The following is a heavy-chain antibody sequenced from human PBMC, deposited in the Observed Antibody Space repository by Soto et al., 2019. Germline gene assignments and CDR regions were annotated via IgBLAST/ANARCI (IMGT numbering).Heavy chain of an antibody. V-gene: IGHV3-21*01. CDR2: ISSSSSYI. CDR1: GFTFSSYS. D-gene: IGHD3-22*01. CDR3: ARGYSSYDSSGYYYREDFQQ. Sequence: GGSLRLSCAASGFTFSSYSMNWVRQAPGKGLEWVSSISSSSSYIYYADSVRGRFTISRDNAKNSLYLQMNSLRAEDTAVYYCARGYSSYDSSGYYYREDFQQWGQGTPVTVS. J-gene: IGHJ1*01.